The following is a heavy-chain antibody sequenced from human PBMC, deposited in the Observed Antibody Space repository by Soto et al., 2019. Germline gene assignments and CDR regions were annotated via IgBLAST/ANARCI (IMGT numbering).Heavy chain of an antibody. J-gene: IGHJ4*02. CDR3: ARVSVAAAGSQHPFDY. CDR2: IIPIFGTA. Sequence: QVQLVQSGAEVKKPGSSVKVSCKASGGTFSSYAISWVRQAPGQGLEWVGGIIPIFGTANYAQKFQGRVTITADESTSTAYMELRSLRSEDTAVYYCARVSVAAAGSQHPFDYWGQGTLVTVSS. V-gene: IGHV1-69*01. CDR1: GGTFSSYA. D-gene: IGHD6-13*01.